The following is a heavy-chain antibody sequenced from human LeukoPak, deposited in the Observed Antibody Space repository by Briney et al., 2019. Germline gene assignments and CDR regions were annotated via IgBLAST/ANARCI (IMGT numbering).Heavy chain of an antibody. CDR2: INWNGGST. V-gene: IGHV3-20*04. J-gene: IGHJ3*02. Sequence: GGSLRLSCAASGFTFSNYAMSWVRQAPGKGLEWVSGINWNGGSTGYGDSVKGRFTISRDNAKNSLYLQMNSLRAEDTALYYCARDSYYYDSSADYGDDAFDIWGQGTMVTVSS. D-gene: IGHD3-22*01. CDR3: ARDSYYYDSSADYGDDAFDI. CDR1: GFTFSNYA.